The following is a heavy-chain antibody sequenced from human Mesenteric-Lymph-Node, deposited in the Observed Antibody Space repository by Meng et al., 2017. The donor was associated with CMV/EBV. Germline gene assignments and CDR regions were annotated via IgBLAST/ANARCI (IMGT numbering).Heavy chain of an antibody. Sequence: ASVKVSCKASGYTFSRYYMHWVRQVPGQGFEWMGIIDRSGTTSNYAQKFQGRLTLTRDTSTSTVYMELSSLTSDDTAVYFCARDLNYYPYGAFDIWGQGTMVIVSS. CDR1: GYTFSRYY. V-gene: IGHV1-46*01. D-gene: IGHD3-10*01. CDR2: IDRSGTTS. J-gene: IGHJ3*02. CDR3: ARDLNYYPYGAFDI.